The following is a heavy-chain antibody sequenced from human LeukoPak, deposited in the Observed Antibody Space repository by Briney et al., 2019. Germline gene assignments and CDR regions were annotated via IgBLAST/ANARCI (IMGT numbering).Heavy chain of an antibody. J-gene: IGHJ5*02. CDR2: ISDYNGNT. Sequence: ASVKVSCKTSGYTFTSYGISWVRQAPGQGLEWMGWISDYNGNTNYAQKLQGRVTMTTDTSTSTAYMELRSLRSDDTAVYYCARDLYRDSLPVSWFDPWGQGTLVTVSS. CDR1: GYTFTSYG. CDR3: ARDLYRDSLPVSWFDP. D-gene: IGHD4-11*01. V-gene: IGHV1-18*01.